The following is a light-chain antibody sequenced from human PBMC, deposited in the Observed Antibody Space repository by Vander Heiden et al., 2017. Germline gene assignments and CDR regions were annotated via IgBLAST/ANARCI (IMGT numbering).Light chain of an antibody. V-gene: IGLV3-21*02. CDR2: DDF. CDR1: NIERKG. Sequence: SYVLTQPPSVSMAPGQTARIPCGGNNIERKGVHWYQKKPGQAPVLAVYDDFERPSGIPDRFSGSNSGNTATLTISRVEAGDEADYYCQVWDNSGDRGVFGGGTKLTVL. J-gene: IGLJ3*02. CDR3: QVWDNSGDRGV.